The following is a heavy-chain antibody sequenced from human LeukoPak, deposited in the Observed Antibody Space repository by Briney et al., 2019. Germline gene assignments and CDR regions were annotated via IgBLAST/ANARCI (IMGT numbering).Heavy chain of an antibody. Sequence: AAVNVSFKATGYTFNNYYMHWVRQAPAQGREWMEIINPSGGSTSNAQKFQGRVTMTRETTTSTVYKELSSLRSEDTAVYYCARESYGEEDNWGQGTLVTVSS. CDR3: ARESYGEEDN. CDR1: GYTFNNYY. J-gene: IGHJ4*02. D-gene: IGHD4-17*01. CDR2: INPSGGST. V-gene: IGHV1-46*02.